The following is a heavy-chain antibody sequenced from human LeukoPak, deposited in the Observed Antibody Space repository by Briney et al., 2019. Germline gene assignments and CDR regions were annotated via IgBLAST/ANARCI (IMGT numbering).Heavy chain of an antibody. J-gene: IGHJ4*02. Sequence: GGSLRLSCAASGFTFSGSAMSWVRQAPGNGLEWVSGISIGGDYTYYADSVKGRFTISRDNSKNTLSLQMSNLRAEDTAIYYCAKLHSATITADFDHWGQGTLVTVSS. CDR3: AKLHSATITADFDH. V-gene: IGHV3-23*01. CDR1: GFTFSGSA. CDR2: ISIGGDYT. D-gene: IGHD1-14*01.